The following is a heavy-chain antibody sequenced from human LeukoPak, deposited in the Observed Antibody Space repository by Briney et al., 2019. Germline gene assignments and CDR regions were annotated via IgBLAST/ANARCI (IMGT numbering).Heavy chain of an antibody. CDR2: ISAYNGNT. CDR3: ARVTTMVRGVINWFDP. Sequence: ASVKVYCKASGYTFTRYGISWVRQAPGQGLEWMGWISAYNGNTNYAQKLQGRVTMTTDTSTSTAYMELRSLRSDDTAVYYCARVTTMVRGVINWFDPWGQGTLVTVSS. V-gene: IGHV1-18*01. J-gene: IGHJ5*02. CDR1: GYTFTRYG. D-gene: IGHD3-10*01.